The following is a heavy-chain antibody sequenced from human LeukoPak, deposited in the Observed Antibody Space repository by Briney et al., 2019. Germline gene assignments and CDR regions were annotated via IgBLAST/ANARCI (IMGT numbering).Heavy chain of an antibody. CDR1: GFXFSSYG. CDR2: ISYDGSNK. CDR3: AKGMTTPDY. V-gene: IGHV3-30*18. D-gene: IGHD4-17*01. J-gene: IGHJ4*02. Sequence: GGSLRLSCAASGFXFSSYGMHWVRQAPGKGLEWVAVISYDGSNKYYADSVKGRFTISRDNSKNTLYLQMNSLRAEDTAVYYCAKGMTTPDYWGQGTLVTVSS.